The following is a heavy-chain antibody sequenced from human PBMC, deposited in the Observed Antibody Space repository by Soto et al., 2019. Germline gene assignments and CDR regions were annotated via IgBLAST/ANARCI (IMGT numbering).Heavy chain of an antibody. V-gene: IGHV1-69*13. D-gene: IGHD6-19*01. CDR2: IIPIFGTA. CDR3: AILWLGPGGFDY. CDR1: GGTFSSYA. J-gene: IGHJ4*02. Sequence: SVKVYCKASGGTFSSYAISWVRQAPGQGLEWMGGIIPIFGTANYAQKFQGRVTITADESTSTAYMELSSLRSEDTAVYYCAILWLGPGGFDYWGQGTLVTVPQ.